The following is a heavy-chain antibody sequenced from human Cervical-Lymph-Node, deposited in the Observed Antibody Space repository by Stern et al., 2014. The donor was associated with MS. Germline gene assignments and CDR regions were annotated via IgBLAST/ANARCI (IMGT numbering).Heavy chain of an antibody. CDR2: INPNSGGT. CDR1: GYTFTGYY. CDR3: ARGYCSGGSCPPDY. J-gene: IGHJ4*02. Sequence: QDPLVQSGAEVKKPGASVKVSCKASGYTFTGYYMHWVRKAPGQGLEWMGRINPNSGGTNYAQKFQGRVTMTRDTSISTAYMELSRLRSDDTAVYYCARGYCSGGSCPPDYWGQGTLVTVSS. V-gene: IGHV1-2*06. D-gene: IGHD2-15*01.